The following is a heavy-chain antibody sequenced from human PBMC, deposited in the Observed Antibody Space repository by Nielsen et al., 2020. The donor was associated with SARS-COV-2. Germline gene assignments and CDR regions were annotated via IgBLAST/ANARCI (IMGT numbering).Heavy chain of an antibody. CDR2: ISPYTGDT. J-gene: IGHJ4*02. CDR1: GYTFLSYG. Sequence: ASVQVSCKGSGYTFLSYGVSWVRQAPGQGREWVGWISPYTGDTKYIQKLQGRVTLTTDTSSSTAYMEVRGLRSDDTAVYYCTRSGSHSDFDYWGQGTLVTVSS. D-gene: IGHD3-10*01. V-gene: IGHV1-18*01. CDR3: TRSGSHSDFDY.